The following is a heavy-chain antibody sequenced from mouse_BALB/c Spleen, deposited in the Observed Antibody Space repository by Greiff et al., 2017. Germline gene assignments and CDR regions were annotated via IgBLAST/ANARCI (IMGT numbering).Heavy chain of an antibody. V-gene: IGHV5-6-5*01. Sequence: EVKLVESGGGLVKPGGSLKLSCAASGFTFSSHAMSWVRQTPEKRLEWVASISSGGSTYYPDSVKGRFTISSDNARNILYLQMSSLRSEDTAMYYCARGGDYASWFAYWGQGTLVTVSA. D-gene: IGHD2-4*01. CDR1: GFTFSSHA. J-gene: IGHJ3*01. CDR3: ARGGDYASWFAY. CDR2: ISSGGST.